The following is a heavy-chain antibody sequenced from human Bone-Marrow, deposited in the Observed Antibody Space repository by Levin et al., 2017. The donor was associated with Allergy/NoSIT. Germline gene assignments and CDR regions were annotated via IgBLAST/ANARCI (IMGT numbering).Heavy chain of an antibody. CDR3: ARYNYADNAFDI. V-gene: IGHV3-13*01. D-gene: IGHD3-10*01. CDR2: IGTATDT. J-gene: IGHJ3*02. CDR1: GFTFRSYD. Sequence: GGSLRLSCAASGFTFRSYDMHWVRQAPGKGLECVSTIGTATDTYYHDSVRGRFTITRDNAKNSLYLQMNGMSAGDTAVYYGARYNYADNAFDILGQGTMVTVSS.